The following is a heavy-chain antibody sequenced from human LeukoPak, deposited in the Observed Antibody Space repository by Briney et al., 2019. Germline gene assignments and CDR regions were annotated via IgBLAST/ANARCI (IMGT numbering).Heavy chain of an antibody. CDR1: GYTFTGYY. J-gene: IGHJ4*02. Sequence: ASVKVSGKASGYTFTGYYMHWVRQAPGQGLEWMGWINPNSGGTNYAQKFQGWVTMTRDTSISTAYMELSRLRSDDTAVYYCATLSTVSKHFDYWGQGTLVTVSS. V-gene: IGHV1-2*04. CDR3: ATLSTVSKHFDY. D-gene: IGHD4-11*01. CDR2: INPNSGGT.